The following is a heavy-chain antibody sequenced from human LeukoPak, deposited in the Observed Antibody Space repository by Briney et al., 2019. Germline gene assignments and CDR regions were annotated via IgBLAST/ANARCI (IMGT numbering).Heavy chain of an antibody. CDR1: GFTFRSYS. V-gene: IGHV3-48*01. D-gene: IGHD6-19*01. Sequence: GGSLRLSCAASGFTFRSYSMNWVRQAPGKGLEWVSYISGSSSTIHYADSVKGRFSISRDNAKNSLYLQMNSLRAEDTAVYYCARSSKYSSGWYGGYYFDYWGQGTLVTVSS. CDR3: ARSSKYSSGWYGGYYFDY. CDR2: ISGSSSTI. J-gene: IGHJ4*02.